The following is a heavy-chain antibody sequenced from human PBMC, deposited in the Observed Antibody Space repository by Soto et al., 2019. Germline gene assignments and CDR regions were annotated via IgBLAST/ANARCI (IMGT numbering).Heavy chain of an antibody. CDR2: IYYSGST. J-gene: IGHJ4*02. CDR3: ARGGYSRYYFDC. V-gene: IGHV4-31*03. CDR1: GGSISSGGYY. Sequence: QVQLQESGPGLVKPSQTLSLTCTVSGGSISSGGYYWSWIRQHPGKGLEWIGYIYYSGSTYYNPSLKGRVTISVDTSKNQFSLQLSSVTAADTAVYYCARGGYSRYYFDCWGQGTLVTVSS. D-gene: IGHD1-1*01.